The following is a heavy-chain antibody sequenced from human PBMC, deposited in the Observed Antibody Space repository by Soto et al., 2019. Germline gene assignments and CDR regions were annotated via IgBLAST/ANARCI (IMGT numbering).Heavy chain of an antibody. Sequence: QVQLVESGGGVVQPGRSLRLSCAASGFTFSSYGMHWVRQAPGKGLEWVAVISYDGSNKYYADSVKGRFTISRDNSKNTLYLQMNSLRAEDTAVYYCAKDGITSGELPYFQHWGQGTLVTVSS. D-gene: IGHD3-16*01. CDR1: GFTFSSYG. CDR3: AKDGITSGELPYFQH. V-gene: IGHV3-30*18. CDR2: ISYDGSNK. J-gene: IGHJ1*01.